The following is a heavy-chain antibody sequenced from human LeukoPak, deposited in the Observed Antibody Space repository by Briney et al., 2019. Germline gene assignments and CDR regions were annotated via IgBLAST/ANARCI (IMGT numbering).Heavy chain of an antibody. CDR2: INPNSGGT. CDR1: GYTFTGYY. J-gene: IGHJ4*02. Sequence: ASVKVSCKASGYTFTGYYMHWVRQAPGQGLEWMGWINPNSGGTNYAQKFQGRVTMTRDTSISTAYMELSRLRSDDTAVCYCAGGYCSGGSCYLSDYWGQGTLVTVSS. CDR3: AGGYCSGGSCYLSDY. D-gene: IGHD2-15*01. V-gene: IGHV1-2*02.